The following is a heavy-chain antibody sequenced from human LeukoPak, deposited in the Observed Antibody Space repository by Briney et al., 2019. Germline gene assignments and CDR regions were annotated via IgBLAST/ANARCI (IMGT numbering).Heavy chain of an antibody. D-gene: IGHD1-7*01. J-gene: IGHJ6*03. CDR3: ARRWNYGRNYYIDV. Sequence: SETLSLTCAVYGGSFSNYYWSWIRQPPGRGLEWIGEINGSGRTNYNPSLMSRVTVSVDTSKNQFSLRLTSVTATDTAVYYCARRWNYGRNYYIDVWGNGATVSVSS. CDR1: GGSFSNYY. V-gene: IGHV4-34*01. CDR2: INGSGRT.